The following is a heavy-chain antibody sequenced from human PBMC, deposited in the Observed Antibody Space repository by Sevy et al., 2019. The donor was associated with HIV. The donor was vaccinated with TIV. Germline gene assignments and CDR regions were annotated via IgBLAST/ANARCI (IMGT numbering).Heavy chain of an antibody. CDR3: ARDSTVTTFRNYYYGMDV. CDR1: GGTFSSYA. Sequence: ASVKVSCKASGGTFSSYAISWVRQAPGQGLEWMGGIIPIFGTANYAQKFQGRVTITADESTSTAYMELSSLRSEDTAVYYCARDSTVTTFRNYYYGMDVWGQGTTVTVSS. D-gene: IGHD4-17*01. J-gene: IGHJ6*02. CDR2: IIPIFGTA. V-gene: IGHV1-69*13.